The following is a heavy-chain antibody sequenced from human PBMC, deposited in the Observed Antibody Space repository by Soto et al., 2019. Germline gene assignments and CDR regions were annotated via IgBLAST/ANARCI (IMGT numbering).Heavy chain of an antibody. V-gene: IGHV4-31*03. CDR2: IFYRSSA. J-gene: IGHJ4*02. Sequence: TLWCTCNVTARSLTSARYSRSWIRQVPGKGLEWTGYIFYRSSAYYTPSLKSRASISVDRSKNQFYLKMNSVTAADTAVYYCARTLRSGYLRFDSWGQGXLVTVYS. CDR3: ARTLRSGYLRFDS. CDR1: ARSLTSARYS. D-gene: IGHD5-18*01.